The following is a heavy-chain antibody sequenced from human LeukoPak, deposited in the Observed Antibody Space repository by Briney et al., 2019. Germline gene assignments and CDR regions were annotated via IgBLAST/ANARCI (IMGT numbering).Heavy chain of an antibody. CDR1: GGSISSYY. CDR2: IYYSGGT. D-gene: IGHD5-18*01. V-gene: IGHV4-59*01. J-gene: IGHJ4*02. Sequence: SETLSLTCTVSGGSISSYYWSWIRQPPGKGLEWIGYIYYSGGTNYNPSLKSRVTISVDTSKNQFSLKLSSVTAADTAVYYCARGLAMVEFDYWGQGTLVTVSS. CDR3: ARGLAMVEFDY.